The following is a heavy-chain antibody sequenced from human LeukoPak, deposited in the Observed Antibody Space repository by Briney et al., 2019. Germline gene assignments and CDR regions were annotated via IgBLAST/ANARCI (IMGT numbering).Heavy chain of an antibody. CDR2: ISSSSSYI. J-gene: IGHJ4*02. CDR3: AREQEYDFWSGYSRYYFDY. Sequence: GGSLRLSCAASGFTFSSYSMNWVRQAPGKGLEWVSSISSSSSYIYYADSVKGRFTISRDNAKNSLYLQMNSLRAEDTAVYCCAREQEYDFWSGYSRYYFDYWGQGTLVTVSS. D-gene: IGHD3-3*01. CDR1: GFTFSSYS. V-gene: IGHV3-21*01.